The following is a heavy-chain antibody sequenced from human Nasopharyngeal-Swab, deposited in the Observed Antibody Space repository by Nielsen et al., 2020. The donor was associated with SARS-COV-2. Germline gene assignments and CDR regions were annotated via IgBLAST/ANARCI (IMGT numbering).Heavy chain of an antibody. CDR2: IFPIFGTT. V-gene: IGHV1-69*13. J-gene: IGHJ4*02. CDR3: VRVPPYAFGELLSEY. CDR1: GGTFSSYA. Sequence: SVKVSCKASGGTFSSYAFTWVRQAPGQGLEWMGGIFPIFGTTNYAQRFQGRVTITADESTSTAYMELSSLRSEDTAVYYCVRVPPYAFGELLSEYWGQGTLVTVSS. D-gene: IGHD3-10*01.